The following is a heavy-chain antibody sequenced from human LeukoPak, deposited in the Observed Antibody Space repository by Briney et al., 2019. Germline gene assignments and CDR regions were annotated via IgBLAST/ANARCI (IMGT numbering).Heavy chain of an antibody. CDR3: ARERGYYYDSSGYYYRGDWFDP. D-gene: IGHD3-22*01. J-gene: IGHJ5*02. V-gene: IGHV1-18*01. Sequence: ASVKVSCKASGYTFTSYGISWVRQAPGQGLEWMGWISAYNGNTNYAQKLQGRVTMTTDTSTGTAYMELRSLRSDDTAVYYCARERGYYYDSSGYYYRGDWFDPWGQGTLVTVSS. CDR1: GYTFTSYG. CDR2: ISAYNGNT.